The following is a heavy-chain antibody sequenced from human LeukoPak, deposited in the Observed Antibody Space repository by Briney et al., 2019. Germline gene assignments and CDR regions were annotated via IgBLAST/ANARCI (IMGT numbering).Heavy chain of an antibody. CDR1: GFTFSSYA. Sequence: GGSLRLSRAASGFTFSSYAMSWVRQAPGKGLEWVSAISGSGGSTYYADSVKGRFTISRDNSKNTLYLQMNSLRAEDTAVYYCAKGEYYDYVWGSYRQYYFDYWGQGTLVTVSS. CDR3: AKGEYYDYVWGSYRQYYFDY. V-gene: IGHV3-23*01. CDR2: ISGSGGST. D-gene: IGHD3-16*02. J-gene: IGHJ4*02.